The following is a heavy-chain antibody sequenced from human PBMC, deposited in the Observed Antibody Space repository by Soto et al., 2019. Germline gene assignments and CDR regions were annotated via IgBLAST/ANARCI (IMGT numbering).Heavy chain of an antibody. CDR3: NTTPPYYDFWSGYLDFDY. D-gene: IGHD3-3*01. J-gene: IGHJ4*02. CDR1: GFTFSNAW. CDR2: IKSKTDGGTT. Sequence: EVQLVESGGGLVKPGGSLRLSCAASGFTFSNAWMSWVRQAPGKGLEWVGRIKSKTDGGTTDYAAPVKGRFTISRDDSKNTLYLQMNSLKTEDTAVYYCNTTPPYYDFWSGYLDFDYWGQGTLVTVFS. V-gene: IGHV3-15*01.